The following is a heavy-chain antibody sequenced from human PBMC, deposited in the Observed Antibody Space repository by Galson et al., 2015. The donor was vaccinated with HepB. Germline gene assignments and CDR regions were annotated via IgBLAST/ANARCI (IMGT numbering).Heavy chain of an antibody. D-gene: IGHD4-17*01. Sequence: SETLSLTCTVSGGSISSYYWSWIRQPPGKGLEWIGYIYYSGSTNYNPSLKSRVTISVDTSKNQFSLKLSSVTAADTAVYYCARHQRGYGDYGNFDYWGQGTLVTVSS. J-gene: IGHJ4*02. CDR1: GGSISSYY. CDR2: IYYSGST. CDR3: ARHQRGYGDYGNFDY. V-gene: IGHV4-59*08.